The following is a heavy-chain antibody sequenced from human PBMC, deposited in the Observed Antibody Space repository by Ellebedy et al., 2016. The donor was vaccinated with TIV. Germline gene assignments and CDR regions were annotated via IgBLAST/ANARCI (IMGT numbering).Heavy chain of an antibody. J-gene: IGHJ3*02. CDR1: GGTFSSYA. CDR2: IIPIFGTA. Sequence: AASVKVSCKASGGTFSSYAISWVRQAPGQGLEWMGGIIPIFGTANYAQKFQGRVTITADESTSTAYIELSSLRSEDTAVYYCARDGNFGIAAAGTGAFDIWGQGTMVTVSS. CDR3: ARDGNFGIAAAGTGAFDI. V-gene: IGHV1-69*13. D-gene: IGHD6-13*01.